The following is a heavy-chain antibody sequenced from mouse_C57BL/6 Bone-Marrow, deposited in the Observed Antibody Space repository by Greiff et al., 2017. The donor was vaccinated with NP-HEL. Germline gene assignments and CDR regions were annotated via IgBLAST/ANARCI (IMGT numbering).Heavy chain of an antibody. D-gene: IGHD1-1*01. V-gene: IGHV1-18*01. Sequence: VQLQQSGPELVKPGASVKIPCKASGYTFTDYIMDWVKQSHGKSLEWIGDINPNNGGTIYNQKFKGKATLTVDKSSSTAYMELRSLTSEDTAVYYCARSVGYYGSSPFDYWGQGTTLTVSS. J-gene: IGHJ2*01. CDR2: INPNNGGT. CDR1: GYTFTDYI. CDR3: ARSVGYYGSSPFDY.